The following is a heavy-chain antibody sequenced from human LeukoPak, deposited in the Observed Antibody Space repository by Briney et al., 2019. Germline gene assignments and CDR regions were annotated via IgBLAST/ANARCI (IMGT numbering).Heavy chain of an antibody. J-gene: IGHJ6*02. CDR1: GFTFSSYW. CDR2: IKQDGSEK. D-gene: IGHD3-3*01. CDR3: ASHYDFWSGYSNYYYGMDV. V-gene: IGHV3-7*01. Sequence: GGSLRLSRAASGFTFSSYWMSWVRQAPGKGLEWVANIKQDGSEKYYVDSVKGRFTISRDNAKNSLYLQMNSLRAEDTAVYYCASHYDFWSGYSNYYYGMDVWGQGTTVTVSS.